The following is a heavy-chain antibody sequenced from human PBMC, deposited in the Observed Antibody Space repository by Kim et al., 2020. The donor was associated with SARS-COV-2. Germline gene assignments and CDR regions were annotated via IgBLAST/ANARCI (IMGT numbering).Heavy chain of an antibody. CDR3: ARGGTAMAPYYYYYYGMDV. CDR2: IKQDGSEK. J-gene: IGHJ6*02. Sequence: GGSLRLSCAASGFTFSSYWMSWVRQAPGKGLEWVANIKQDGSEKYYVDSVKGRFTISRDNAKNSLYLQMNSLRAEDTAVYYCARGGTAMAPYYYYYYGMDVWGQGTTVTVSS. CDR1: GFTFSSYW. V-gene: IGHV3-7*03. D-gene: IGHD5-18*01.